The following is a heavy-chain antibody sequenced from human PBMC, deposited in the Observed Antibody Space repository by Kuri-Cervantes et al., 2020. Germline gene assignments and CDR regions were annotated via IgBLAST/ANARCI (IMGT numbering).Heavy chain of an antibody. V-gene: IGHV1-2*02. CDR2: ISPKSGGT. CDR3: ATATVTTHYYYYGMDV. D-gene: IGHD4-11*01. CDR1: GYSFSAYY. J-gene: IGHJ6*02. Sequence: ASVKVSCKASGYSFSAYYLHWVRQAPGQGLDWMGWISPKSGGTKYAQKFQGRVTMTRDTSTSTAYMELSRLRSDDTAVYYCATATVTTHYYYYGMDVWGQGTTVTVSS.